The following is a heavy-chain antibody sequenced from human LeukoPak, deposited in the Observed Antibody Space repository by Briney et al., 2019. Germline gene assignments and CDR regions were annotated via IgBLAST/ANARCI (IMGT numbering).Heavy chain of an antibody. V-gene: IGHV1-8*03. CDR3: ARDPRELYDSSGLNWFDP. Sequence: ASVKVSCKASGYTFTSYDINWVRQATGQGLEWMGWMNPNSGNTGYAQKFQGRVTITRNTSISTAYMELSSLRSEDTAVYYCARDPRELYDSSGLNWFDPWGQGTLVTVSS. J-gene: IGHJ5*02. CDR1: GYTFTSYD. D-gene: IGHD3-22*01. CDR2: MNPNSGNT.